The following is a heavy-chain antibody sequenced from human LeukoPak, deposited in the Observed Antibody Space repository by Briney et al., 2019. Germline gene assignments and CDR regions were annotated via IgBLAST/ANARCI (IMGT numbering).Heavy chain of an antibody. CDR1: GFTFSSYS. J-gene: IGHJ4*02. D-gene: IGHD4/OR15-4a*01. Sequence: PGGSLRLSCAASGFTFSSYSMNWVRQAPGKGLEWVSSISTSSSYIYYADSVKGRFTISRDNSKNTLYLQMNSLRAEDTAVYYCARRAGAYSHPYDYWGQGTLVTVSS. CDR2: ISTSSSYI. CDR3: ARRAGAYSHPYDY. V-gene: IGHV3-21*04.